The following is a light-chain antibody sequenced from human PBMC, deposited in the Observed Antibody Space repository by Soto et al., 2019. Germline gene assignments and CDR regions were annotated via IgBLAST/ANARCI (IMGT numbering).Light chain of an antibody. CDR2: DVN. J-gene: IGLJ1*01. CDR3: CSFAGSYSLYV. Sequence: QSVLTQPSSVSESPGQSVTISCTGTSSDVGGYDYVSWYQQHPGKAPKLMIYDVNYRPSGVPDRFSGSKSGNTAFLTISGLQAEDEADYFCCSFAGSYSLYVFGSGTKLTVL. CDR1: SSDVGGYDY. V-gene: IGLV2-11*01.